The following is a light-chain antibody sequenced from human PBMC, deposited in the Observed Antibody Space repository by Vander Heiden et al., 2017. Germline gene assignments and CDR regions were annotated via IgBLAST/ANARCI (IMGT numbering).Light chain of an antibody. CDR2: EVT. CDR3: TSYAGSTTPVI. V-gene: IGLV2-14*01. J-gene: IGLJ2*01. Sequence: QSALTQPASVSGSPGQPITISCTGSGSDVGGYNSVSWYQLHPGKVPKLIIYEVTNRPSGVSNRFSGSKSGNTASLTISGLQAEDEAEYYCTSYAGSTTPVIFGGGTKLTVL. CDR1: GSDVGGYNS.